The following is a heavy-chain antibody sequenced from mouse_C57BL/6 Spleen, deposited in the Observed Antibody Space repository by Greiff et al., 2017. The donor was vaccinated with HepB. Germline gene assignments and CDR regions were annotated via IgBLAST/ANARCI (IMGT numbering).Heavy chain of an antibody. J-gene: IGHJ3*01. Sequence: EVQRVESGAELVRPGASVKLSCTASGFNIKDDYMHWVKQRPEQGLEWIGWIDPENGDTEYASKFQGKATITADTSSNTAYLQLSSLTSEDTAVYYCTPSIATVVAPFAYWGQGTLVTVSA. CDR2: IDPENGDT. CDR3: TPSIATVVAPFAY. CDR1: GFNIKDDY. V-gene: IGHV14-4*01. D-gene: IGHD1-1*01.